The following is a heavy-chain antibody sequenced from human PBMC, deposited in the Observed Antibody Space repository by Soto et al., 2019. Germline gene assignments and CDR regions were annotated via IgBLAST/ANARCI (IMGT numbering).Heavy chain of an antibody. V-gene: IGHV4-59*01. CDR3: ARAEDIVAYYFDY. Sequence: TSETLSLTCTVSGGSISSYYWSWIRQPPGKGLEWIGYIYYSGSTNYNPSLKSRVTISVDTSKNQFSLKLSSVTAADTAVYYCARAEDIVAYYFDYWGQGTLVTVSS. J-gene: IGHJ4*02. D-gene: IGHD5-12*01. CDR1: GGSISSYY. CDR2: IYYSGST.